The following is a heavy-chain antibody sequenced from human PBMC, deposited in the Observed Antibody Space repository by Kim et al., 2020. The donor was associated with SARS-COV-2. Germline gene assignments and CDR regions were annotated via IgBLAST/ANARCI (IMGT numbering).Heavy chain of an antibody. CDR3: ARVGTYYFDY. V-gene: IGHV4-4*07. Sequence: STNYHPALQSRVTMSVDTSKNQFSLKLSSVTAADTAVYYCARVGTYYFDYWGQGTLVTVSS. D-gene: IGHD1-1*01. CDR2: ST. J-gene: IGHJ4*02.